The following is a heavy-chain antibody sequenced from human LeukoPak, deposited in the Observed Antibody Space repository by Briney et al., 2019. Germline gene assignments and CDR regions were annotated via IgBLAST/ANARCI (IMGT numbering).Heavy chain of an antibody. CDR2: ISSSSSYI. D-gene: IGHD3-10*02. CDR1: GFTISSYG. J-gene: IGHJ6*04. CDR3: AELGITMIGGV. V-gene: IGHV3-21*01. Sequence: GGSLRLSCVVSGFTISSYGMNWVRQAPGKGLEWVSSISSSSSYIYYADSVKGRFTISRDNAKNSLYLQTNSLRAEDTAVYYCAELGITMIGGVWGKGTTVTISS.